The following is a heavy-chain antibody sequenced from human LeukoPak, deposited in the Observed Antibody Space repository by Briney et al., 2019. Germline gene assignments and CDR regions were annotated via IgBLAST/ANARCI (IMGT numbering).Heavy chain of an antibody. CDR1: GFSLEDYA. D-gene: IGHD6-13*01. Sequence: PGGSLRLSCVASGFSLEDYAMHWVRQAPGKGREWVSTISWNSGSIGYADSVKGRFTISRDNAKNSLYLQMNSLRPEDTALYYCAKGYSSTWLGIDYWGQGTLVTVCS. CDR2: ISWNSGSI. J-gene: IGHJ4*02. V-gene: IGHV3-9*01. CDR3: AKGYSSTWLGIDY.